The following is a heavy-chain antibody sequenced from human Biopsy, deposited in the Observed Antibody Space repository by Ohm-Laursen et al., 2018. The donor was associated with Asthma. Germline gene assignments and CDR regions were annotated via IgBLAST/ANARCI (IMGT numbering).Heavy chain of an antibody. D-gene: IGHD6-13*01. CDR3: ARGQKSAGDRWFDP. V-gene: IGHV1-2*06. CDR1: GYTFVGCH. CDR2: INPNSGGT. J-gene: IGHJ5*02. Sequence: SSVKVSCKASGYTFVGCHIHWMRQAPGQGLEWMGRINPNSGGTNYAQKFQGRVTMTRDTSISTAYMEVSRLRSDDTAVYYCARGQKSAGDRWFDPWGQGTLVTVSS.